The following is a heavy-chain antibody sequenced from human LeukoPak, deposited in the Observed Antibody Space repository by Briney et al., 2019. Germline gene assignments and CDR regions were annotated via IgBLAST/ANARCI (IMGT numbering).Heavy chain of an antibody. CDR2: ISGDGGST. CDR1: GFTFDDYA. D-gene: IGHD3-22*01. Sequence: GGSLRLSCAASGFTFDDYAMHWVRHAPGKGLEWVSLISGDGGSTYYADSVKGRFTISRDNSKNSLYLQMNSLRTEDTALYYCAKDKGYDSSGYYTYWGQEPWSPSPQ. J-gene: IGHJ4*01. CDR3: AKDKGYDSSGYYTY. V-gene: IGHV3-43*02.